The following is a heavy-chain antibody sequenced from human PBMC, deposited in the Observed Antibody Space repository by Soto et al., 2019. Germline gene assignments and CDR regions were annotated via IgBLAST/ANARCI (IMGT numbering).Heavy chain of an antibody. J-gene: IGHJ5*02. CDR1: GGSISSSNW. D-gene: IGHD6-13*01. CDR3: ARDSEAAAGTDWFDP. CDR2: IYHSGST. Sequence: SETLSLTCAVSGGSISSSNWWSWVRQPPGKGLEWIGEIYHSGSTNYNPSLKSRVTISVDKSKNQFSLKLSSVTAADTAVYYCARDSEAAAGTDWFDPWGQGTLVTVSS. V-gene: IGHV4-4*02.